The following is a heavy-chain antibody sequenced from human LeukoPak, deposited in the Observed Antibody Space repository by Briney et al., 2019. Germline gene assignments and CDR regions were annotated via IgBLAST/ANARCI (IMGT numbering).Heavy chain of an antibody. CDR3: ARRAEGGIAAAGPRYFDY. D-gene: IGHD6-13*01. J-gene: IGHJ4*02. V-gene: IGHV5-51*01. CDR1: GYSFTSYW. CDR2: IYPGDSDT. Sequence: GESLKISCKSSGYSFTSYWIGWVRQMPGKGLEWMGIIYPGDSDTRYSPSFQGQVTISADKSISTAYLQWSSLKASDTAMYYCARRAEGGIAAAGPRYFDYWGQGTLVTVSS.